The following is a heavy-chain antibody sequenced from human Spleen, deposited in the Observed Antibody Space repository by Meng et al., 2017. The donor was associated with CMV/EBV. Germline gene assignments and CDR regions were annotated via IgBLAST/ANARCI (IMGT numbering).Heavy chain of an antibody. CDR2: INHSGST. J-gene: IGHJ4*01. D-gene: IGHD2-2*01. CDR3: ARDRGVPAAPDY. Sequence: QLQLQQWGAGLLKPSEHLSLTRAVYGGSFSGYYWSWIRQPPGKGLEWIGEINHSGSTNYNPSLKSRVTISVDTSKNQFSLKLSSVTAADTAVYYCARDRGVPAAPDYWGRNPGHRLL. CDR1: GGSFSGYY. V-gene: IGHV4-34*01.